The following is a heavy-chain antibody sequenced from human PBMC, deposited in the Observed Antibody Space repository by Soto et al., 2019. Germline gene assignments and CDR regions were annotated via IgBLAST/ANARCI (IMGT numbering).Heavy chain of an antibody. CDR3: ARDSITVAGYYYYGMDV. CDR2: IYPGDSDT. V-gene: IGHV5-51*01. D-gene: IGHD6-19*01. J-gene: IGHJ6*02. Sequence: PGESLKISCKGSGYSFTSYWIGWVRQMPGKGLEWMGIIYPGDSDTRYSPSFQGQVTISADKSISTAYLQWSSLKASDTAMYYCARDSITVAGYYYYGMDVWGQGTTVTVSS. CDR1: GYSFTSYW.